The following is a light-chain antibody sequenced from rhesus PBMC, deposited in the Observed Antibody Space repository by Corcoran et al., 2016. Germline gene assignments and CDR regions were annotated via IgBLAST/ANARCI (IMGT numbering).Light chain of an antibody. CDR1: QGISDY. Sequence: DIQMTQSPSSLSASVGDRVTITCRASQGISDYLSWYQQKPGKVPKRLIYAAYSLESGVPSRFSGSGSGTDFTLTISSLQPEDFAAYYCLQGYSTPFTFGPGTKLDIK. J-gene: IGKJ3*01. CDR3: LQGYSTPFT. CDR2: AAY. V-gene: IGKV1-36*02.